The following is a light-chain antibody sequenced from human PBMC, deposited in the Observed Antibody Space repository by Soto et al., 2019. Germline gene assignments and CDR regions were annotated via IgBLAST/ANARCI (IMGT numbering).Light chain of an antibody. Sequence: DIQMTQSPSSLSASVGDRVTITCRASQSIGRTLSWYQQRPGEAPKLLIYAASSLQGGVPSRFSGSGSGTDFTLTIDSLQPEDFATYYFQQSYDNRSFGGGTKVDIK. CDR1: QSIGRT. J-gene: IGKJ4*01. CDR2: AAS. CDR3: QQSYDNRS. V-gene: IGKV1-39*01.